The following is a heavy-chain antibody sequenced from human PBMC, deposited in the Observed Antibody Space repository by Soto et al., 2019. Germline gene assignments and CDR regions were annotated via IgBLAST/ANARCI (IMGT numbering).Heavy chain of an antibody. J-gene: IGHJ3*02. Sequence: PGGSLRLSCAASGFTFSSYSMNWVRQAPGKGLEWVSSISSSSSYIYYADSVKGRFTISRDNAKNSLYLQMNSLRAEDTAVYYCARGGIAAWDAFDIWGQGTMVTVSS. CDR2: ISSSSSYI. CDR3: ARGGIAAWDAFDI. CDR1: GFTFSSYS. D-gene: IGHD6-13*01. V-gene: IGHV3-21*01.